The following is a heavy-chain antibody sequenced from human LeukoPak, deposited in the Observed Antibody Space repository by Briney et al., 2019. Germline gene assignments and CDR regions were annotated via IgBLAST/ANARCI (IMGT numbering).Heavy chain of an antibody. D-gene: IGHD1-26*01. CDR1: GGSISSSSYY. V-gene: IGHV4-39*07. CDR3: ARDPSGAGDWYFDL. Sequence: NPSETLSLTCTVSGGSISSSSYYWGWIRQPPGKGLEWIGSIYYSGSTYYNPSLKSRVTISVDTSKNQFSLKLSSVTAADTAVYYCARDPSGAGDWYFDLWGRGTLVTVSS. J-gene: IGHJ2*01. CDR2: IYYSGST.